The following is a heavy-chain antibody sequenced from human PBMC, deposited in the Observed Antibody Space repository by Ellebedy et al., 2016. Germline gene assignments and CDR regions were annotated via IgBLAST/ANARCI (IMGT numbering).Heavy chain of an antibody. CDR3: ARDANDAFDY. J-gene: IGHJ4*02. D-gene: IGHD1-1*01. CDR2: IYPDGVTT. Sequence: ASVKVSXKASGFTFTNYYMHWVRPAPGQGLEWMGIIYPDGVTTTYAQKFQGRVSITRDTSTGTFYIELSSLRSEDTALYYCARDANDAFDYWGQGTLVTVSS. V-gene: IGHV1-46*01. CDR1: GFTFTNYY.